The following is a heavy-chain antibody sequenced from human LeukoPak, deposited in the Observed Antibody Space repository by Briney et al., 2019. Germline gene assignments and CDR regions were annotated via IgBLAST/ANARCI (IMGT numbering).Heavy chain of an antibody. J-gene: IGHJ4*02. CDR2: IFPGDSDT. D-gene: IGHD1/OR15-1a*01. CDR3: ATSESQTKFDY. CDR1: QYRFSGYW. V-gene: IGHV5-51*01. Sequence: GESLKISCKGSQYRFSGYWIGWVRQMPGKGLEWMGIIFPGDSDTTYNPSFQGQVTISADKSINTAYLQWSSLKASDTAMFYCATSESQTKFDYWGQGTLVTVSS.